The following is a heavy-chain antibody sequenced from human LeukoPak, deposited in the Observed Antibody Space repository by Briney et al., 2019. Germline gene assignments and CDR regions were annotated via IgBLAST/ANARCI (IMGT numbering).Heavy chain of an antibody. D-gene: IGHD5-24*01. CDR2: LGGSAGSA. CDR3: AKEGRSLQTY. Sequence: GGSLRLSCAASGFTFSTYAMSWVRQAPGKGLEWVSALGGSAGSAYYADSVRGRFTISRDNSKNTLYLQMNSLRVEDTAVYYCAKEGRSLQTYWGQGTLVTVSS. V-gene: IGHV3-23*01. J-gene: IGHJ4*02. CDR1: GFTFSTYA.